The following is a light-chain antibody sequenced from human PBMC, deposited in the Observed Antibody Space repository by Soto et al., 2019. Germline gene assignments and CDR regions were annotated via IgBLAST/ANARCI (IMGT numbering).Light chain of an antibody. CDR3: QQSFALPRT. Sequence: DIQMTQSPSSLSASVGDRVTITCRASQTIANFLNWYQRKPGKAPNLLIHAAASLQTGVPSRFSGSGSGTDFTLTISSLQPEDFATYYCQQSFALPRTFGQGTKVEIK. CDR2: AAA. J-gene: IGKJ1*01. V-gene: IGKV1-39*01. CDR1: QTIANF.